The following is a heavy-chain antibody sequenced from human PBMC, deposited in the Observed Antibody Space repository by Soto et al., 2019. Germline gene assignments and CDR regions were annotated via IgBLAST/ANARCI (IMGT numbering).Heavy chain of an antibody. Sequence: QVQLVQSGAEVKKPGASVKVSCKTSGYNFTTYGGSWGRQAPGQGREWMGWISGHNGHINYAHTFQGRVTMTTDTSTTTAYMELRSLRSDDTAVYCCARYQPYSTGYYYFEHWGQGTLAIVTS. CDR1: GYNFTTYG. V-gene: IGHV1-18*01. D-gene: IGHD6-19*01. J-gene: IGHJ4*02. CDR3: ARYQPYSTGYYYFEH. CDR2: ISGHNGHI.